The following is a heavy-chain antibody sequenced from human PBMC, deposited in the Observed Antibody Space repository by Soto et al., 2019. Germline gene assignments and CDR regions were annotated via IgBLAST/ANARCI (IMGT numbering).Heavy chain of an antibody. CDR2: ISGSGGGI. D-gene: IGHD2-15*01. V-gene: IGHV3-23*01. CDR3: AKGIVVVAATGWYFDY. CDR1: GFTFSSYA. J-gene: IGHJ4*02. Sequence: EVQLLESGGGLVQPGGSLRLSCAASGFTFSSYAMSWVRQAPGKGLEWVSVISGSGGGIYYADSVKGRFTISRDNSKNALYLQMDSLRAEDTALYYCAKGIVVVAATGWYFDYWGQGTLVTVSS.